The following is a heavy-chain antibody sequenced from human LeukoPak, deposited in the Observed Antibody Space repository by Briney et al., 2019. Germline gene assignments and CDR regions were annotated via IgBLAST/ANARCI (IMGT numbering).Heavy chain of an antibody. D-gene: IGHD2-2*01. V-gene: IGHV1-3*01. CDR1: GYTFTGYY. J-gene: IGHJ5*02. CDR2: IDAGNGDT. Sequence: ASVKVSCKASGYTFTGYYMHWVRQAPGQGFEWMGWIDAGNGDTRYSQKFQGRVTITRDTSASTAYIELRSLRSEDTAMYYCARGSTSDWPLDHWGQETLVTISS. CDR3: ARGSTSDWPLDH.